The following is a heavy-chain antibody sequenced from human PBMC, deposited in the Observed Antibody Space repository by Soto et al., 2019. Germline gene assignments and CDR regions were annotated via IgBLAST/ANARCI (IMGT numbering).Heavy chain of an antibody. Sequence: QVHLQQWGARLLKPSETLSLTCAVYGGSFSNNFWSWIRQTPGKGLEWMGEINHSGSTKYNPSLKSRVTISKDMSRSQFSLRMSSVTAADTALYYCVRGPAGSGWSYDYWGQGTLVTVSS. CDR2: INHSGST. J-gene: IGHJ4*02. CDR1: GGSFSNNF. D-gene: IGHD6-19*01. CDR3: VRGPAGSGWSYDY. V-gene: IGHV4-34*01.